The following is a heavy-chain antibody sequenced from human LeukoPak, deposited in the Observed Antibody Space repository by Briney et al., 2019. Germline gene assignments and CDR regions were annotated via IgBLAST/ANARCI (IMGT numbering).Heavy chain of an antibody. Sequence: GGSLRLSCAASGFTFSSYAMSWVRQAPGKGLEWVSAISGSGGSTYYADSVKGRFTISRDNSKNTLYLQMNSLRAEDTAVYYCAKTGEAERWLQIWAGYWGQGTLVTVSS. D-gene: IGHD5-24*01. CDR3: AKTGEAERWLQIWAGY. CDR1: GFTFSSYA. J-gene: IGHJ4*02. V-gene: IGHV3-23*01. CDR2: ISGSGGST.